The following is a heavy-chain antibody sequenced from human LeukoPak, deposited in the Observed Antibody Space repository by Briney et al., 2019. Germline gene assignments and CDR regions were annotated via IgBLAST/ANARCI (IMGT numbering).Heavy chain of an antibody. CDR3: ARSYCSSTSCYNPYDAFDI. J-gene: IGHJ3*02. Sequence: SETLSLTCTVSGGSISSGDYYWSWIRQPPGKGLEWIGHIYYSGSTYYNPSLKSRVTISVDTSKNQFSLKLSSVTAADTAVYYCARSYCSSTSCYNPYDAFDIWGQGTMVTVSS. D-gene: IGHD2-2*02. CDR2: IYYSGST. CDR1: GGSISSGDYY. V-gene: IGHV4-30-4*01.